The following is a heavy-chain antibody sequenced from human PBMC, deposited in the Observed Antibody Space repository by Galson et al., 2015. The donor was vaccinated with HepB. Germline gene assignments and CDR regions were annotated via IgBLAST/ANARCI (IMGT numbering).Heavy chain of an antibody. CDR1: GFTFTSSA. CDR2: IVVGSGNT. D-gene: IGHD1-1*01. J-gene: IGHJ4*02. V-gene: IGHV1-58*02. Sequence: SVKVSCKASGFTFTSSAMQWVRQARGQRLEWIGWIVVGSGNTNYAQKFQERVTITRDMSTSTAYMELSSLRSEDTAVYYCAAYRENYNWNVSAVYWGQGTLVTVSS. CDR3: AAYRENYNWNVSAVY.